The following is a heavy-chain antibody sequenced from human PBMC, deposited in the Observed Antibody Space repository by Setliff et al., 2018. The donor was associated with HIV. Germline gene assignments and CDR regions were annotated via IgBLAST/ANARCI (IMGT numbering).Heavy chain of an antibody. Sequence: PGESLKISCKGSGYSFTSYWIGWVRQMPGKGLEWMGIVYPGDSDTRYSPSFQGQVTISADKSISTAYLQWSSLKASDTAMYYCARRGSIAARPGLGAFDIWGQGTMVTVSS. CDR2: VYPGDSDT. V-gene: IGHV5-51*01. J-gene: IGHJ3*02. CDR3: ARRGSIAARPGLGAFDI. CDR1: GYSFTSYW. D-gene: IGHD6-6*01.